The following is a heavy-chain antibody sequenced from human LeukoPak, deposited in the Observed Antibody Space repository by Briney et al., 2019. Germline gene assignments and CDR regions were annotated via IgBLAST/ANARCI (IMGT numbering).Heavy chain of an antibody. CDR1: GFTFDDFA. J-gene: IGHJ4*02. CDR3: ARVWYYGSGSSIDY. D-gene: IGHD3-10*01. CDR2: ISWNGNNI. Sequence: GGSLRLSCAASGFTFDDFAMHWVRQGPGKGLEWVSGISWNGNNIDYADSVKGRFTISRDNAKNSLYLQMNSLRAEDTAVYYCARVWYYGSGSSIDYWGQGTLVTVSS. V-gene: IGHV3-9*01.